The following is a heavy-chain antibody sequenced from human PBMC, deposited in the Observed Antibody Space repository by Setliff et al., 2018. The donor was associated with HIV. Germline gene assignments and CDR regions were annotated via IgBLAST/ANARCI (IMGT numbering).Heavy chain of an antibody. V-gene: IGHV4-59*01. CDR1: GGSISSYY. Sequence: SETLSLTCTVSGGSISSYYWSWIRQPPGKGLEWIGYIYYSGSINYNPSLKSRATISADTSKNQFSLKLSSVTAADTAVYYCARGSSWQYYYYYYMDVWGKGTTVTVSS. J-gene: IGHJ6*03. CDR3: ARGSSWQYYYYYYMDV. CDR2: IYYSGSI. D-gene: IGHD6-13*01.